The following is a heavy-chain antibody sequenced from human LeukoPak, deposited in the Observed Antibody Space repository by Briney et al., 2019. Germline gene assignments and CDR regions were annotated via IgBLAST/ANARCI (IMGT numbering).Heavy chain of an antibody. D-gene: IGHD6-19*01. J-gene: IGHJ4*02. V-gene: IGHV4-59*08. CDR2: IYYSGST. Sequence: SETLCLTCTDSGGSMSPFHAGCSRPTPGARLEWSGYIYYSGSTNYNPSLNSRVTISVDTSKNQFSLRLSSVTAADTAIYYCARAVSGRFDYWGQGTLVTVSS. CDR1: GGSMSPFH. CDR3: ARAVSGRFDY.